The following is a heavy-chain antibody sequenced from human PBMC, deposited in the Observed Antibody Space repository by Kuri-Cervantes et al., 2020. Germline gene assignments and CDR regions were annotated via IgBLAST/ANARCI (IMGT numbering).Heavy chain of an antibody. V-gene: IGHV3-33*01. Sequence: GGSLRLSCAASGFTFSNHNMHWVRQAPGKGLEWVAVTWFDGSKQYYPDSVKGRFTISRDTSENTLYLQMNSLRAEDTAVYYCARDVPPGACTGGYCYLSYWGHGTLVTVSS. D-gene: IGHD2-15*01. CDR1: GFTFSNHN. CDR3: ARDVPPGACTGGYCYLSY. CDR2: TWFDGSKQ. J-gene: IGHJ4*01.